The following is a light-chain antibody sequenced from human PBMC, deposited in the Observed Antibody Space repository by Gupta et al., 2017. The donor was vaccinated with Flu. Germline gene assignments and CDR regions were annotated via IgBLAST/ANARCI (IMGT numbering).Light chain of an antibody. Sequence: QLVLTQSPSASASLGASVKLTCTLSSGHSSYAIAWNQQQPEKGPRYLMKLNSDGSHSKGDGIPDRFSGSSSGAERYLTISSLQSEDKADYYCQTWGTGIRVYGTGTKVTVL. J-gene: IGLJ1*01. CDR3: QTWGTGIRV. CDR2: LNSDGSH. CDR1: SGHSSYA. V-gene: IGLV4-69*01.